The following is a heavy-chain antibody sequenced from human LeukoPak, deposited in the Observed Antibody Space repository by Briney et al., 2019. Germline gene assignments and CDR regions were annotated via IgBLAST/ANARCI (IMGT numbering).Heavy chain of an antibody. D-gene: IGHD4-23*01. CDR2: IKQDGSEK. Sequence: GGSLRLSRAASGFTFSSYWMSWVRQAPGKGLEWVANIKQDGSEKYYVDSVKGRFTISRDNAKNSLYPQMNSLRAEDTAVYYCARDDDYGGNGAFDIWGQGTMVTVSS. V-gene: IGHV3-7*01. J-gene: IGHJ3*02. CDR1: GFTFSSYW. CDR3: ARDDDYGGNGAFDI.